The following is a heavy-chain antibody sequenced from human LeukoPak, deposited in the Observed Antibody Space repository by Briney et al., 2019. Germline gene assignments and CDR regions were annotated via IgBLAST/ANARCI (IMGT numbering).Heavy chain of an antibody. CDR1: GGFISNHY. CDR3: ARKQWVPYYFDY. V-gene: IGHV4-59*11. J-gene: IGHJ4*02. CDR2: FHYSGSI. D-gene: IGHD6-19*01. Sequence: SETLSLTCTVSGGFISNHYWSWIRQPPGKGLEWIGNFHYSGSINYNPALKSRVTISVDTSKNQFSLKLTSVTAADTAVYYCARKQWVPYYFDYWGQGTLVTVSS.